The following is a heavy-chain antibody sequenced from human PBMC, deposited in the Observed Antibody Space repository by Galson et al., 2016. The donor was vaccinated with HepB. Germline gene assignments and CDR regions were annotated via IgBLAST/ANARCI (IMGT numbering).Heavy chain of an antibody. CDR3: ARRMATITSFDY. V-gene: IGHV3-74*01. CDR1: GFAFSSYW. Sequence: SLRLCCAASGFAFSSYWRHCVRQAPGKGLVWVSRINSDGSSTSYADSVKGRFTISRDNAKNTLYLQMNSLRAEDTAVYYCARRMATITSFDYWGQGTLVTVAS. CDR2: INSDGSST. J-gene: IGHJ4*02. D-gene: IGHD5-24*01.